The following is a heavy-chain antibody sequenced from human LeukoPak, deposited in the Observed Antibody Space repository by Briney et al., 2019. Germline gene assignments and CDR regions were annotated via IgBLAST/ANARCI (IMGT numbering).Heavy chain of an antibody. J-gene: IGHJ4*02. Sequence: GGSLRLSCAASGFTFSSYAMSWVRQASGKGLEWVSAISGSGGSTYYADSVKGRFTISRDNSKNTLYLQMNSLRAEDTAVYYCAKGLMQHPASYSGSYLDYWGQGTLVTVSS. CDR2: ISGSGGST. D-gene: IGHD3-10*01. V-gene: IGHV3-23*01. CDR3: AKGLMQHPASYSGSYLDY. CDR1: GFTFSSYA.